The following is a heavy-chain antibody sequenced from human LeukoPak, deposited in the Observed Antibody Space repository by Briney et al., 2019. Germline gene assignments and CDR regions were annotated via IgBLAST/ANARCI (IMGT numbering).Heavy chain of an antibody. J-gene: IGHJ4*02. Sequence: GGSLRLSCAASGFTFSNAWMSWVRQAPGKGLEWVGLIKSKTDGGATDYAAPVKGRFTISRDDSKDTLYLQTNSLKTEDTAVYYCTTHVSHYYGSGSFYWGQGILVTVSS. CDR3: TTHVSHYYGSGSFY. D-gene: IGHD3-10*01. CDR2: IKSKTDGGAT. CDR1: GFTFSNAW. V-gene: IGHV3-15*01.